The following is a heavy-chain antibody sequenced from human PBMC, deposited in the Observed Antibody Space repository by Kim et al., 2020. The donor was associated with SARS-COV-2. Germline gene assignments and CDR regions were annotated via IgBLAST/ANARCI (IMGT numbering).Heavy chain of an antibody. CDR3: AREGATVTARAFDI. J-gene: IGHJ3*02. D-gene: IGHD4-17*01. Sequence: DFVKDRFTISRDNTKNSLYLQMNGLRAEDTAVYFCAREGATVTARAFDIWGQGTVVTVSS. V-gene: IGHV3-7*03.